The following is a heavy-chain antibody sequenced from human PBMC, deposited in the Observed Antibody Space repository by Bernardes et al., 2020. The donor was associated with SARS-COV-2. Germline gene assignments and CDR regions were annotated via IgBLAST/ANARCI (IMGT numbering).Heavy chain of an antibody. J-gene: IGHJ4*02. D-gene: IGHD3-22*01. V-gene: IGHV3-33*01. Sequence: GGSLRLSCAASGFTFSSYGMHWVRQAPGKGLEWVAVIWYDGSNKYYVDSVKGRFTISRDNSKNTLYLQMNSLRAEDTAVYYCAREQTYYYDSSGYHAKYYFDYWGQGTLVTVSS. CDR3: AREQTYYYDSSGYHAKYYFDY. CDR2: IWYDGSNK. CDR1: GFTFSSYG.